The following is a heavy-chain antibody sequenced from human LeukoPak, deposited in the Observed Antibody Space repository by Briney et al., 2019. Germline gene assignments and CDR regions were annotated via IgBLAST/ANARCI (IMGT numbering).Heavy chain of an antibody. CDR3: ARLRITIFGVALIFDY. CDR1: GYTFTSYG. CDR2: ISAYNGNT. Sequence: ASVKVSCKASGYTFTSYGISWVRQAPGQGLEWMGWISAYNGNTNYAQKLQGRVTMTTDTSTSIAYMELRSLRSDDTAVYYCARLRITIFGVALIFDYWGQGTLVTVSS. D-gene: IGHD3-3*01. J-gene: IGHJ4*02. V-gene: IGHV1-18*01.